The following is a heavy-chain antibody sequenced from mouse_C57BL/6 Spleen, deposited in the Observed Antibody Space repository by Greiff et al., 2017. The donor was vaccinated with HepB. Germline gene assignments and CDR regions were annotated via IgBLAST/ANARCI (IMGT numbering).Heavy chain of an antibody. CDR2: IYPSDSET. CDR1: GYTFTSYW. CDR3: ARRGGYYDYDLWFAY. D-gene: IGHD2-4*01. Sequence: QVQLQQPGAELVRPGSSVKLSCKASGYTFTSYWMDWVKQRPGQGLEWIGNIYPSDSETHYNQKFKDKATLTVDKSSSTAYMQLSSLTSEDSAVYYCARRGGYYDYDLWFAYWGQGTLVTVSA. V-gene: IGHV1-61*01. J-gene: IGHJ3*01.